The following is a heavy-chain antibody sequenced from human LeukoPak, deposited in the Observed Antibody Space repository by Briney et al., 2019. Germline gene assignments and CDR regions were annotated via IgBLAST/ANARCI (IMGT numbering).Heavy chain of an antibody. CDR2: IYYSGST. V-gene: IGHV4-59*01. J-gene: IGHJ6*03. Sequence: SETLSLTCTVSGGSISSYYWSWIRQPPGKGLEWIGYIYYSGSTNYNPSLKSRVTISVDTSKNQFSLKLSSVTAADTAVYYCARVGMAMVYTYYYYYMDVWGKGTTVTVFS. D-gene: IGHD2-8*01. CDR3: ARVGMAMVYTYYYYYMDV. CDR1: GGSISSYY.